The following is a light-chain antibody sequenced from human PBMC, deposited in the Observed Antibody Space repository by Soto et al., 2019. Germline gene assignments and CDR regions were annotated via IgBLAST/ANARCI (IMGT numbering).Light chain of an antibody. V-gene: IGLV1-40*01. J-gene: IGLJ2*01. CDR2: GNS. CDR1: SSNIWAGYD. Sequence: QSVLTQPPSVSGAPGQRVTISCTGSSSNIWAGYDVHWYQQLPGTAPKLLIYGNSNRPSGVPDRFSGSKSGTSDSLAITGLQSEDEADYYCQSYDSSLSGVVFGGGTKVTVL. CDR3: QSYDSSLSGVV.